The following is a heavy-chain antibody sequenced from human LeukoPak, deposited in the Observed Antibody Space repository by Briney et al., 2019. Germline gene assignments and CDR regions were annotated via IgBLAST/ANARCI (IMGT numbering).Heavy chain of an antibody. V-gene: IGHV7-4-1*02. D-gene: IGHD6-13*01. CDR3: ARAAGIAAAGGPYYYYYMDV. J-gene: IGHJ6*03. CDR1: GYTFTGYY. Sequence: ASVKVSCKASGYTFTGYYMHWVRQAPGQGLEWMGWINTNTGNPTYAQGFTGRFVFSLDTSVSTAYLQISSLKAEDTAVYYCARAAGIAAAGGPYYYYYMDVWGKGTTVTVSS. CDR2: INTNTGNP.